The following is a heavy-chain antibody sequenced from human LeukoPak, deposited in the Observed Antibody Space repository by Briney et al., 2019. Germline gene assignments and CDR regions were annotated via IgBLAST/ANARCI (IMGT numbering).Heavy chain of an antibody. J-gene: IGHJ4*02. Sequence: PGRSLRLSCAASGFTFSSYAMHWVRQAPGKGLEWVAVISYDGSNKYYADSVKDRFTISRDNSKNTLYLQMNSLRAEDTAVYYCARDDSGYDEGALLDYWGQGTLVTVSS. CDR2: ISYDGSNK. CDR3: ARDDSGYDEGALLDY. CDR1: GFTFSSYA. D-gene: IGHD5-12*01. V-gene: IGHV3-30*04.